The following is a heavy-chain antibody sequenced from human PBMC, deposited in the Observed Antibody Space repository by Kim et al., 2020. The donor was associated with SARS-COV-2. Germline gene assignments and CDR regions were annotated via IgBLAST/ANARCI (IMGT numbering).Heavy chain of an antibody. Sequence: GGSLRLSCAASGFTFSSYAMHWVRQAPGKGLEWVAVISYDGSNKYYADSVKGRFTISRDNSKNTRYLQMNSLRAEDTAVYYCARASSGSYLHHFDYWGQG. CDR3: ARASSGSYLHHFDY. V-gene: IGHV3-30-3*01. CDR2: ISYDGSNK. D-gene: IGHD1-26*01. CDR1: GFTFSSYA. J-gene: IGHJ4*02.